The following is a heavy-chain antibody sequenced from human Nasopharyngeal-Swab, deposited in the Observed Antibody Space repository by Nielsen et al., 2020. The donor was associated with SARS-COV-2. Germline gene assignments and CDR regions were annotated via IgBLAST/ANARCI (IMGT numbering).Heavy chain of an antibody. CDR1: GYTFTEHY. D-gene: IGHD3-22*01. CDR2: INPNTGGT. J-gene: IGHJ4*02. V-gene: IGHV1-2*06. CDR3: ARDNYYNSSGYYSPDY. Sequence: ASVKVSCKASGYTFTEHYIQWVRQAPGQGLEWMGRINPNTGGTNYAQNIQGRVTLTRDMSISTAYMELNRLRSGDTAVYFCARDNYYNSSGYYSPDYWGQGTLVTVSS.